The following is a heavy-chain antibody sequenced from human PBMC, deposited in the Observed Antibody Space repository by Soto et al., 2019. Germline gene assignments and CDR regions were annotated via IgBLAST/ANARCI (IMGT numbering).Heavy chain of an antibody. CDR3: ASLNPIAAASDQGFDY. D-gene: IGHD6-13*01. V-gene: IGHV4-34*01. CDR1: GGSFSGYY. CDR2: INHSGST. J-gene: IGHJ4*02. Sequence: SETLSLTCAVYGGSFSGYYWSWIRQPPGKGLEWIGEINHSGSTNYNPSLKSRVTISVDTSKNQFSLKLSSVTAADTAVYYCASLNPIAAASDQGFDYWGQGTLVTVSS.